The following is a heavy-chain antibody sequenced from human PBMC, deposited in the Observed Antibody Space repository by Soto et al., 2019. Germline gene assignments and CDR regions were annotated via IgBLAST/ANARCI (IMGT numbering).Heavy chain of an antibody. CDR2: IYHSGST. V-gene: IGHV4-30-4*01. CDR3: ATVRSRWNIDY. Sequence: QVQLQESGPGLVKPSQTLSLTCTVSGGSISTDDHFWSWIRQPPGKGLEWIGYIYHSGSTHYNPSLKSRLFISLHTSKNQFSLQLTSVTAADTAVYYCATVRSRWNIDYWGQGTLVTVSS. D-gene: IGHD6-13*01. J-gene: IGHJ4*02. CDR1: GGSISTDDHF.